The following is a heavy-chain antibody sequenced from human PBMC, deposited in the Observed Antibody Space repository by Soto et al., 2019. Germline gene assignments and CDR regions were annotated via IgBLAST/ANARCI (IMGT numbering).Heavy chain of an antibody. J-gene: IGHJ5*02. CDR3: SRDLGS. CDR1: GFTFSDHH. Sequence: EVHLVESGGGLVQPGGSLRLSCAASGFTFSDHHMDWVRQAPGKGLEWVGRTRNKANSYTTEYAASVKGRFTISRDDSKNSLYLQMNSLKTEDTAVYYCSRDLGSWGQGTLVPVSS. V-gene: IGHV3-72*01. CDR2: TRNKANSYTT.